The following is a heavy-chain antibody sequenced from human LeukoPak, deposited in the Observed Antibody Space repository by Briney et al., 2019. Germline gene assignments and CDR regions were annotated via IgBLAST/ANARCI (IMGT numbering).Heavy chain of an antibody. Sequence: PGGSLRLSCAASGFTFSSYSMNWVRQAPGKGLEWVSSISSSSGSIYYADSVKGRFTISRDNAKNSLYLQMNSLRAEDTAVYYCLADWKFDPWGQGTLVTVSS. D-gene: IGHD1-1*01. V-gene: IGHV3-21*01. CDR2: ISSSSGSI. CDR1: GFTFSSYS. J-gene: IGHJ5*02. CDR3: LADWKFDP.